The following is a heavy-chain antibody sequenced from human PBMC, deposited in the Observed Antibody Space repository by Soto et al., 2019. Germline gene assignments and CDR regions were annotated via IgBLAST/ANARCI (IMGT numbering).Heavy chain of an antibody. Sequence: SETLSLTCGVYGGSFSGYYWSWIRQPPGKGLEWIGEINHSGSTNYNPSLKSRVTISVDTSNNQFSLRLSSVTAADTAVYYCARNRAENPHYYYMDVWGKGTTVTVSS. CDR3: ARNRAENPHYYYMDV. J-gene: IGHJ6*03. CDR2: INHSGST. CDR1: GGSFSGYY. V-gene: IGHV4-34*01.